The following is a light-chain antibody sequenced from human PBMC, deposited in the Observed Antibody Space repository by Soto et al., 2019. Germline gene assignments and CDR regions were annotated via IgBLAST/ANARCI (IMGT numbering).Light chain of an antibody. Sequence: QSVLTQPASVSGSPRQSITISCTGTRSDVGSYNFVSWYQQHPGKVPKVMIYEVSKRPSGVSNRFSGSKSGNTASLTISGLQAEDEADYYCCSYAGRSTWVFGGGTKLTVL. J-gene: IGLJ3*02. CDR2: EVS. CDR3: CSYAGRSTWV. V-gene: IGLV2-23*02. CDR1: RSDVGSYNF.